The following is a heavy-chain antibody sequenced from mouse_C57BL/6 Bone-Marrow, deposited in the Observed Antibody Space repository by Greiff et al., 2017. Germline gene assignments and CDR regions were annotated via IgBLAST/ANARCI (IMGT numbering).Heavy chain of an antibody. CDR3: ARWIY. J-gene: IGHJ2*01. CDR2: INPNNGGT. Sequence: VQLKQSGPELVKPGASVKMSCKASGYTFTDYNMYWVKPSHGKSLEWMGDINPNNGGTSYNQKFKGKATLTVNKSSSTAYMELRSLTSEDSAVYYCARWIYWGQGTTLTVSS. V-gene: IGHV1-22*01. CDR1: GYTFTDYN.